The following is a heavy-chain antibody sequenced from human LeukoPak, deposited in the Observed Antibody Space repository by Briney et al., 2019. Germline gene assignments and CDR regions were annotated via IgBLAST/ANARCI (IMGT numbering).Heavy chain of an antibody. CDR2: ISGSGGST. V-gene: IGHV3-23*01. CDR3: AKDLKGYNYGYFDF. Sequence: GGSLRLSCAASGFTFSSYAMSWVRQAPGKGLEWVSAISGSGGSTYYADSVKGRFTISRDNSKNTLYLQMNSLRAEDTAIYYCAKDLKGYNYGYFDFWGQGTLVTVSS. CDR1: GFTFSSYA. D-gene: IGHD5-18*01. J-gene: IGHJ4*02.